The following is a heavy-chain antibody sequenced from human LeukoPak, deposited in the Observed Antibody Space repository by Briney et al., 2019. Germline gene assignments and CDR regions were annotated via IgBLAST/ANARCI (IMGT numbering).Heavy chain of an antibody. Sequence: GRSLRLSCAASGFTFSNYGMHWVRQAPGKGLEWVALISYDGSNKYYADSVKGRFTISRDNSKNTLSPQMNSLRAEDTAVYYCAKLPFYCSTTSCYAFDYWGQGTLVTVSS. CDR1: GFTFSNYG. CDR3: AKLPFYCSTTSCYAFDY. CDR2: ISYDGSNK. V-gene: IGHV3-30*18. J-gene: IGHJ4*02. D-gene: IGHD2-2*01.